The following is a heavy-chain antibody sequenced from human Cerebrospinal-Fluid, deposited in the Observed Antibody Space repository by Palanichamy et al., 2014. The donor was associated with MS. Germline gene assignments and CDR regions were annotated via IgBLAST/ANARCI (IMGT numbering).Heavy chain of an antibody. V-gene: IGHV4-34*01. J-gene: IGHJ4*02. Sequence: NYNPSLESRVTISVDTSKNQFSLKLSSATVADTAVYYCARGGACSADSCLIPGFDSWGQGTLVTVSS. CDR3: ARGGACSADSCLIPGFDS. D-gene: IGHD2-15*01.